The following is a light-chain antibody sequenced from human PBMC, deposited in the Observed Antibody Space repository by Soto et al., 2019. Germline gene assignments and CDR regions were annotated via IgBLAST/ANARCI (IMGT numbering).Light chain of an antibody. CDR2: AAS. CDR3: QQSNTFPLT. CDR1: QSISSY. Sequence: DIQMTQSPSSLSASVGDRVTITFRASQSISSYLNWYQQKPGKAPKLLIYAASSLQSGVPSRFSGSGSGTDFTLTISSLQPEDFATYYCQQSNTFPLTFGGGTKVDIK. J-gene: IGKJ4*01. V-gene: IGKV1-39*01.